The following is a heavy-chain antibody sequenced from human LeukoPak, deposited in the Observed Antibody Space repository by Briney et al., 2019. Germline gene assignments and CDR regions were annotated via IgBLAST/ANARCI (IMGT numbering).Heavy chain of an antibody. CDR3: ARDSDPPGGNWNYAFDY. CDR2: IYYSGST. Sequence: PSETLSLTCTVSGGSISSSSYYWGWIRQPPGKGLEWIGSIYYSGSTYYNPSLKSRVTISVDTSKNQFSLKLGSVTAADTAVYYCARDSDPPGGNWNYAFDYWGQGTLVTVSS. CDR1: GGSISSSSYY. J-gene: IGHJ4*02. V-gene: IGHV4-39*02. D-gene: IGHD1-7*01.